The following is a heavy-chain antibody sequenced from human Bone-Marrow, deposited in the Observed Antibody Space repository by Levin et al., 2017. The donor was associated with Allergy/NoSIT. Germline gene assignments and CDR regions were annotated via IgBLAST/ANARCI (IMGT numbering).Heavy chain of an antibody. J-gene: IGHJ6*03. CDR3: ARGNYDFWSGYIYYYYYYIDV. D-gene: IGHD3-3*01. V-gene: IGHV1-18*01. CDR1: GYMFTSYG. CDR2: ITTYNGNT. Sequence: ASVKVSCKASGYMFTSYGISWVRQAPGQGLEWMGWITTYNGNTTYAQNLQGRVTMTTDTSTSTAYMELRSLRSDDTAVYYCARGNYDFWSGYIYYYYYYIDVWGKGTTVTVSS.